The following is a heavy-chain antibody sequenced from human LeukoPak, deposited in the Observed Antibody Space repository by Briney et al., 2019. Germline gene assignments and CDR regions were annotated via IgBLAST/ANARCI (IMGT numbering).Heavy chain of an antibody. CDR1: GYTFTSYT. Sequence: ASVKVSCKASGYTFTSYTIHWVRQAPGQRLEWMGWINAGNGNTKYSQKFQGRVTITRNTSASTAYMELSSLRSEDTAVYYCARDGVDMATVSGWYFDLWGRGTLVTVSS. J-gene: IGHJ2*01. D-gene: IGHD5-24*01. V-gene: IGHV1-3*01. CDR2: INAGNGNT. CDR3: ARDGVDMATVSGWYFDL.